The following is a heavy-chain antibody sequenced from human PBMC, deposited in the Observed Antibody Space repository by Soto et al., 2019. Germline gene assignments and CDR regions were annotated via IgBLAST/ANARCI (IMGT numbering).Heavy chain of an antibody. J-gene: IGHJ3*02. CDR3: ARHPLVRNAFDI. CDR2: IYYSGST. Sequence: QLQLQESGPGLVKPSETLSLTCTVSGGSISSSSYYWGWIRQPPGKGLEWIGSIYYSGSTYYNPSLKSRVTISVDTSKNQFSLKLSSVTGADTAVYYCARHPLVRNAFDIWGQGTMVTVSS. CDR1: GGSISSSSYY. D-gene: IGHD6-13*01. V-gene: IGHV4-39*01.